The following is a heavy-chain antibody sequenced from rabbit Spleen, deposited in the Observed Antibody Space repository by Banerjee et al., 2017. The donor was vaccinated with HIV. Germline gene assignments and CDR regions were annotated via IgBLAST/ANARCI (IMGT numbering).Heavy chain of an antibody. Sequence: QEQLVESGGGLVQPGGSLKLSCKASGFDFSNYGVSWVRQAPGKGLVWIGCMNTDTTKTVYASWAKGRFTISKTSSTTVTLQMTSLTAADTATYFCARDLPGIIGWNFNLWGQGTLVTVS. V-gene: IGHV1S45*01. J-gene: IGHJ4*01. CDR2: MNTDTTKT. D-gene: IGHD1-1*01. CDR1: GFDFSNYG. CDR3: ARDLPGIIGWNFNL.